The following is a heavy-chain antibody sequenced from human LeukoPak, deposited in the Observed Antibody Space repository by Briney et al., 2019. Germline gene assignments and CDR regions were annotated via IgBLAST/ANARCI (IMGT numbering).Heavy chain of an antibody. CDR1: GFTFISYG. J-gene: IGHJ6*03. CDR2: IRYDGSNK. CDR3: AKGGGYEAQYYYYYLDV. D-gene: IGHD5-12*01. V-gene: IGHV3-30*02. Sequence: GGSLRLSCAASGFTFISYGMQWVRQAPGKGLEWVAFIRYDGSNKYYADSVRGRFTISRDNSKNTLYLQMKSLRAEDTAVYYCAKGGGYEAQYYYYYLDVWGKGTTVTISS.